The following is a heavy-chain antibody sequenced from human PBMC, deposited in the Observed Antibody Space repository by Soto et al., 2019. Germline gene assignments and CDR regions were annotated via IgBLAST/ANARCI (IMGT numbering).Heavy chain of an antibody. CDR3: ARQLPYASGSYAWFDP. D-gene: IGHD3-10*01. CDR1: GGSISISISY. V-gene: IGHV4-39*01. Sequence: PSETLSLTCSVSGGSISISISYWAWIRQPPGKGLEWIGNIYYSGYTYYNPSLKSRVTISKDTSKNLFSLKLSSVTAADTAVYYCARQLPYASGSYAWFDPWGQGTLVTVSS. J-gene: IGHJ5*02. CDR2: IYYSGYT.